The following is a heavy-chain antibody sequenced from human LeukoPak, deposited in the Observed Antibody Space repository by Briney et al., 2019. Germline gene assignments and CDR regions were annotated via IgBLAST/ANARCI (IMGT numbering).Heavy chain of an antibody. V-gene: IGHV4-34*01. CDR2: IHPSGIF. CDR3: ARGRDRSKAGDH. D-gene: IGHD5-24*01. J-gene: IGHJ4*02. Sequence: SETLSLTCAVYGGSFDDYYCSWLRQPPGKGLEWIGEIHPSGIFYYNSSLLSRVTISIDTSKSQFSLRLTSVTAADTAFYYCARGRDRSKAGDHWGQGSLVTVSS. CDR1: GGSFDDYY.